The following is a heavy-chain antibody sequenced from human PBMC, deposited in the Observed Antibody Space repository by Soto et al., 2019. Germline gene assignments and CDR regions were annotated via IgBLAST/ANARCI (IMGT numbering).Heavy chain of an antibody. CDR3: ARDLRERGIYGMDV. D-gene: IGHD5-12*01. CDR1: GGTFSSYA. CDR2: IIPIFGTA. J-gene: IGHJ6*02. V-gene: IGHV1-69*12. Sequence: QVQLVQSGAEVKKPGSSVKVSCKASGGTFSSYAISWVRQAPGQGLEWMGGIIPIFGTANYAQKFQGRVTXXAXEXXSTAYMELSILRSEDTAVYYCARDLRERGIYGMDVWGQGTTVTVSS.